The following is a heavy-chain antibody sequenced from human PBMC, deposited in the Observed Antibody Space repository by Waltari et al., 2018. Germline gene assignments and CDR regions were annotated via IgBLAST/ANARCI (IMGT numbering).Heavy chain of an antibody. Sequence: QVQVQQGGAGLLKPSETLSLTCGVYGGSLSGYYYSWIRQPPGKGLEWIGEINHSGSTKYNPSLKSRLTISIDPSKNQFSLILGSVIAADTAVYYCVRHVGGSRGIDYWGQGTLVTVSS. J-gene: IGHJ4*02. V-gene: IGHV4-34*01. D-gene: IGHD3-10*01. CDR3: VRHVGGSRGIDY. CDR2: INHSGST. CDR1: GGSLSGYY.